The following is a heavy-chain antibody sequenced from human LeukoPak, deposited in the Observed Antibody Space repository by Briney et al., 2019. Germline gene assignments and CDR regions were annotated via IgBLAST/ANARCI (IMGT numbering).Heavy chain of an antibody. CDR3: AREIVVVAANYFDY. J-gene: IGHJ4*02. Sequence: GGSLRLSCAASGFTFSSYWMSWVRQAPGKGLEWVANIKQDGSEKYYVDSVKGRFTISRDNAKNSLYLQMNSLRAEDTAVYYCAREIVVVAANYFDYWGQGTLVTVSS. CDR1: GFTFSSYW. V-gene: IGHV3-7*01. CDR2: IKQDGSEK. D-gene: IGHD2-15*01.